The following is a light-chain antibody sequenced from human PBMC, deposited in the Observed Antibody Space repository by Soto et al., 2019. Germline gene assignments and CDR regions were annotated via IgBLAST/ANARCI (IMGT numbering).Light chain of an antibody. V-gene: IGKV3-11*01. CDR3: HQRNT. J-gene: IGKJ5*01. Sequence: VLTQSPVTLSFSPGDRATLSCRASQSISTYLAWYRQVPGQPPRHLIYDTTNRAASIPPRFSGSRSGTDFTLPISSVEPEDFALYYCHQRNTFGQGTRLEIK. CDR2: DTT. CDR1: QSISTY.